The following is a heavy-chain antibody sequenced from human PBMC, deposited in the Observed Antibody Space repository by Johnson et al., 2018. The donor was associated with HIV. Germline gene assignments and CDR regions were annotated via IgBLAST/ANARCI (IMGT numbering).Heavy chain of an antibody. CDR1: GFTFDDYA. D-gene: IGHD1-26*01. CDR2: ISWNSGSI. J-gene: IGHJ3*02. CDR3: AKGATRYKTDGSKYDGAFDI. V-gene: IGHV3-9*01. Sequence: VHLVESGGGSVQPGRSLRLSCAASGFTFDDYAMHWVRQAPGKGLEWVSGISWNSGSIGHADSVKGRFTISRDNAKNSLHLQMSSLRAEDTALYYCAKGATRYKTDGSKYDGAFDIWGQGTMVTVSS.